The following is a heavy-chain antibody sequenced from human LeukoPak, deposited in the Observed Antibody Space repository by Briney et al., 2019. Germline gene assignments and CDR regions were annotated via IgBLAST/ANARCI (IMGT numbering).Heavy chain of an antibody. CDR1: GYTFSNYG. J-gene: IGHJ5*02. D-gene: IGHD5-12*01. CDR3: ARGWAPRKEWLILNWFGP. V-gene: IGHV1-18*01. CDR2: ISAYNGKT. Sequence: ASVKVSCKASGYTFSNYGISWVRQAPGQGLEWMGWISAYNGKTNSAQKFQGRVTMTTDTSTSTAYMDLRSLRSDDTAVYYCARGWAPRKEWLILNWFGPWGQGTLVTVSS.